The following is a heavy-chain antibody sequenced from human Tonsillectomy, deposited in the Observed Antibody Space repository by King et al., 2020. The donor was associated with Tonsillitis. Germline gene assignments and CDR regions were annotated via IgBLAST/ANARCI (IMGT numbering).Heavy chain of an antibody. Sequence: VQLVESGGGLVKPGGSLRLSCAASGFTFSDYYMSWIRQSPGKGLEWVSYISSSGITIYYADSVRGRFTISRDNAQNSLYLQMNSLRAEDTAVYYCARTKTIAVAGMEMLDYWGQGTLVTVSS. J-gene: IGHJ4*02. D-gene: IGHD6-19*01. V-gene: IGHV3-11*01. CDR3: ARTKTIAVAGMEMLDY. CDR1: GFTFSDYY. CDR2: ISSSGITI.